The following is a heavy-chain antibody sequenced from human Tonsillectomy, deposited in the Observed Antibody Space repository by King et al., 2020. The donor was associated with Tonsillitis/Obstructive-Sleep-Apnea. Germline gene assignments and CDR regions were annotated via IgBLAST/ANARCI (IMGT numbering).Heavy chain of an antibody. V-gene: IGHV5-51*03. D-gene: IGHD6-13*01. CDR1: GYSFTSYW. CDR3: AITHGIAEAGTVGHYFGMDV. CDR2: IYPGDSDT. J-gene: IGHJ6*02. Sequence: VQLVESGAEVKKPGESLKISCKGSGYSFTSYWIAWVRQMPGKGLEWMGIIYPGDSDTRYSPSFQGQVTISADKSISTAYLQWSSLKASDTAMYYCAITHGIAEAGTVGHYFGMDVGGQGPTVTVSS.